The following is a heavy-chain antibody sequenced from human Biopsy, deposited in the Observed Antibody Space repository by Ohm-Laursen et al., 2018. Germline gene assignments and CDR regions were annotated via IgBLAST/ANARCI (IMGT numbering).Heavy chain of an antibody. Sequence: SHTLSLTCPVPGGSFTGHYWTWIRQPPGKGLEWIGHISYTGYTSYNASLKSRVTISVDTSRNHFSLRLSSLTAADTAVYYCARGSNDFGGLYFPRWGQGTLLTVSS. D-gene: IGHD4-23*01. CDR2: ISYTGYT. CDR3: ARGSNDFGGLYFPR. V-gene: IGHV4-59*11. CDR1: GGSFTGHY. J-gene: IGHJ4*02.